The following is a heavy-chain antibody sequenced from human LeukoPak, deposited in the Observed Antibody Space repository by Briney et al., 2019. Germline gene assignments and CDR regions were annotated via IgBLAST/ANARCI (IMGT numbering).Heavy chain of an antibody. CDR2: VYTSGTT. Sequence: SETLSLTCTVSGGSLSGYYWSWFRQPAGKGLEWIGRVYTSGTTNYNPSLKSRVTISVDTSKNQFSLKLSSVTAADTAVYYCASSSWYYVQAFNYWGQGTLVTVSS. J-gene: IGHJ4*02. CDR3: ASSSWYYVQAFNY. D-gene: IGHD6-13*01. CDR1: GGSLSGYY. V-gene: IGHV4-4*07.